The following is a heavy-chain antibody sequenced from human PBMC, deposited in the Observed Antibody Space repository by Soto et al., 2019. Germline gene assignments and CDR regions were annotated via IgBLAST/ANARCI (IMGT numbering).Heavy chain of an antibody. D-gene: IGHD4-17*01. CDR3: ARDWNSGDYVFGAFDI. Sequence: EVQLVESGGGLVQPGGSLRLSCAASGFTVSSNCMSWVRQAPGKGLEWVSVIYSGGSTYYADSVKGRFTISRHNSKNTLYLQMNSLRAEDTAVYYCARDWNSGDYVFGAFDIWGQGTMVTVSS. J-gene: IGHJ3*02. CDR1: GFTVSSNC. V-gene: IGHV3-53*04. CDR2: IYSGGST.